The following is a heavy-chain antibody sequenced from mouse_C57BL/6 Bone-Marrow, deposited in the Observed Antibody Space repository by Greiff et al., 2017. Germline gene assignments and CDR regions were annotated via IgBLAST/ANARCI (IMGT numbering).Heavy chain of an antibody. V-gene: IGHV1-69*01. Sequence: QVQLQQPGAELVMPGASVKLSCKASGYTFTSYWMHWVKQRPGQGLEWIGEIDPSDSYTNYNQKFKGKSTLTVDKSSSTAYMQLSSLTSEDSAVSYSARDIFDVWGAGSTGTVSS. CDR2: IDPSDSYT. CDR1: GYTFTSYW. J-gene: IGHJ1*01. CDR3: ARDIFDV.